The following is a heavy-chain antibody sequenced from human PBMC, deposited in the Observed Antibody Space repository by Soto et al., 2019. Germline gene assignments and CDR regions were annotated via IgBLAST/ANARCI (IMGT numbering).Heavy chain of an antibody. Sequence: SLRLSCAASGFTFSSYGMHWVRQAPGKGLEWVAVIWYDGSNKYYADSVKGRFTISRDNSKNTLYLQMNSLRAEDTAVYYCARDPVYYYDTSGYVSFDYWGQGSLVLGSS. CDR3: ARDPVYYYDTSGYVSFDY. V-gene: IGHV3-33*01. D-gene: IGHD3-22*01. CDR2: IWYDGSNK. J-gene: IGHJ4*02. CDR1: GFTFSSYG.